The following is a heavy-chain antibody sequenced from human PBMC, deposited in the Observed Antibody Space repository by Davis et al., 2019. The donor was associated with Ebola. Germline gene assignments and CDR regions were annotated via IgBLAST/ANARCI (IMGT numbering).Heavy chain of an antibody. D-gene: IGHD3-3*01. V-gene: IGHV3-23*01. Sequence: PGGSLRLSCAASGFTFSSYAMSWVRQAPGKGLEWVSAISGSGGSTYYADSVKGRFTISRDNSKNTLYLQMNSLRAEDTAVYYCAKETKYDFWSGNTPNWFDPWGQGTLVTVSS. CDR1: GFTFSSYA. CDR3: AKETKYDFWSGNTPNWFDP. J-gene: IGHJ5*02. CDR2: ISGSGGST.